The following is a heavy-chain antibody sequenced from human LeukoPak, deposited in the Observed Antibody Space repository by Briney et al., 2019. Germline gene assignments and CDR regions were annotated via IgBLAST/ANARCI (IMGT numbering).Heavy chain of an antibody. D-gene: IGHD3-3*01. CDR3: ATQVLEWLFTQTYMGYFDY. V-gene: IGHV1-24*01. J-gene: IGHJ4*02. CDR2: FDPEDGET. Sequence: ASVKVSCKVSGYTLTELSMHWVRQAPGKGLEWMGGFDPEDGETIYAKKFQGRVTMTEDTSTDTAYMELSSLRSEDTAVYYCATQVLEWLFTQTYMGYFDYWGQGTLVTVSS. CDR1: GYTLTELS.